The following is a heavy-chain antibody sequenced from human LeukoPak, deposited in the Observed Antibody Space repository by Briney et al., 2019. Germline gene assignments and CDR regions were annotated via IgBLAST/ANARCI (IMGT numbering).Heavy chain of an antibody. V-gene: IGHV3-53*01. CDR3: RRRAGANSHPFVG. CDR1: GFTLSSNS. CDR2: IYSGGTK. D-gene: IGHD4/OR15-4a*01. J-gene: IGHJ4*02. Sequence: GGSLRLSCTVSGFTLSSNSMSWVREAPGKGLEWVSFIYSGGTKHYSDPLKGRLPISKENSKNPLYLQMNSLKAEAPVVFSCRRRAGANSHPFVGWGQAALLTVSS.